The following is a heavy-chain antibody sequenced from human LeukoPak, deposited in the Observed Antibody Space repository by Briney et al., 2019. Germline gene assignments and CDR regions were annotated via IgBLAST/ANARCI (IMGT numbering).Heavy chain of an antibody. Sequence: GGSLRLYCAASGFTFSSYSMNWVRQAPGKGLEWVSYISSSGRSILYADSVKGRFTVSRDNAKNSLYLQMNNLRAEDTAVYYCGREIPPGSYAPDYWGQGILVIVSS. J-gene: IGHJ4*02. CDR2: ISSSGRSI. V-gene: IGHV3-21*05. D-gene: IGHD1-26*01. CDR3: GREIPPGSYAPDY. CDR1: GFTFSSYS.